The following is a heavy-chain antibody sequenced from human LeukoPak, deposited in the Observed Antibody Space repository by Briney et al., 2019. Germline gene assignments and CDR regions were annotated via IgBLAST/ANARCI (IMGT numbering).Heavy chain of an antibody. CDR2: IMPLFGTA. J-gene: IGHJ5*02. Sequence: SVKVSCKTSGGTFNNSAISWARQAPGQGLEWLGGIMPLFGTAGYAQKFQGRVTITKDESTRTVYLELTSLTSDDTAVYYCARDVHGDYGSGWFDPWGQGTLVSVS. CDR3: ARDVHGDYGSGWFDP. V-gene: IGHV1-69*05. D-gene: IGHD4-17*01. CDR1: GGTFNNSA.